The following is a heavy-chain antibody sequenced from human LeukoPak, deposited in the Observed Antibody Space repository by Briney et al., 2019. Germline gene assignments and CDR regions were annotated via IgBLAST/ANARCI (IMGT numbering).Heavy chain of an antibody. CDR3: ATFMEIASGPYTVPGDLLV. Sequence: GGSLRLSCVAFEFTPTSFWMTWDRRAPGKGLEWVANINRDGSEKYYLDSVRGRFTISRDNAQNSLYLQLNSLTAEDTAVYYCATFMEIASGPYTVPGDLLVWGKGTTVIVSS. D-gene: IGHD2-2*01. J-gene: IGHJ6*04. CDR1: EFTPTSFW. V-gene: IGHV3-7*01. CDR2: INRDGSEK.